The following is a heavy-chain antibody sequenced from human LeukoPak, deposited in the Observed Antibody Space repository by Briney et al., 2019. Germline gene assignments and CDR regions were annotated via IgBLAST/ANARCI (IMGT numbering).Heavy chain of an antibody. CDR2: IYFRGTT. Sequence: SETLSLTCTVSGGSISSYYWSWIRQPPGKGLEWIGYIYFRGTTNYHPSIKSRVTISADTSKNQFSLKLTSVTTADTAVYYCARSPGAPFDYWGQGSLVTVSS. V-gene: IGHV4-59*01. CDR1: GGSISSYY. J-gene: IGHJ4*02. CDR3: ARSPGAPFDY. D-gene: IGHD7-27*01.